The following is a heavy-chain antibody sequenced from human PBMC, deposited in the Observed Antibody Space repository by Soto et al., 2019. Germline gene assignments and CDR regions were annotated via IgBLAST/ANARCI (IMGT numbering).Heavy chain of an antibody. CDR1: GYTFIDYY. Sequence: QVRLVQSGAEVREPGASLKVSCQASGYTFIDYYIHWVRQVPGHGLQWMGWINPNGGGTKYVDNFEGRVTMSGETSISTAYLEVSGLRSDDTAIYFCASRHGYSSDWFFDYWGQGTLITVSS. D-gene: IGHD6-25*01. V-gene: IGHV1-2*07. CDR2: INPNGGGT. CDR3: ASRHGYSSDWFFDY. J-gene: IGHJ4*02.